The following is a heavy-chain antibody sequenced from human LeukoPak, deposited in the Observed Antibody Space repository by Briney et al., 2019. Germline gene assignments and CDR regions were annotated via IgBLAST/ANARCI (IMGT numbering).Heavy chain of an antibody. V-gene: IGHV3-53*01. CDR3: ARGRQNYGDYPY. CDR2: LYYGVST. D-gene: IGHD4-17*01. CDR1: GFTFSSYW. Sequence: GGSLRLSCAASGFTFSSYWMSWFRQAPGKGLEWVSVLYYGVSTFYKDSVKGRFTTSGDNFKNTVYLQMNSLRAEDTAVYYCARGRQNYGDYPYWGQGTLVTVSS. J-gene: IGHJ4*02.